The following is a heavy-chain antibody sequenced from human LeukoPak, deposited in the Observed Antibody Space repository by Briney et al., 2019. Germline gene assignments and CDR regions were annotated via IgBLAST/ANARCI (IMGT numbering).Heavy chain of an antibody. V-gene: IGHV1-18*01. Sequence: ASVKVSCKASGYTSNSYGINWVRQAPGQGLEWMGWISAYNGNTYYAQKLQGRVTMTTDTSTSTAYMKLRSLRSDDTAVYYCAISPYYDILTGLRPYDMDVWGQGTTVTVSS. CDR2: ISAYNGNT. CDR1: GYTSNSYG. J-gene: IGHJ6*02. D-gene: IGHD3-9*01. CDR3: AISPYYDILTGLRPYDMDV.